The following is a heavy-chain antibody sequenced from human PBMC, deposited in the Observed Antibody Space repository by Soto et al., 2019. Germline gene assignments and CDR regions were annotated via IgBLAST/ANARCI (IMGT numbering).Heavy chain of an antibody. CDR3: ARDPRASGWYPTYFEY. CDR1: GAPISSTNW. J-gene: IGHJ4*02. Sequence: SETLSLTCAVSGAPISSTNWWSWVRQPPGKGLEWIGEIYHSGSTNYNPSLESRVTISLDKSKNQFSLILSSLTVADTAVYYCARDPRASGWYPTYFEYWGPGILVTVSS. D-gene: IGHD6-19*01. CDR2: IYHSGST. V-gene: IGHV4-4*02.